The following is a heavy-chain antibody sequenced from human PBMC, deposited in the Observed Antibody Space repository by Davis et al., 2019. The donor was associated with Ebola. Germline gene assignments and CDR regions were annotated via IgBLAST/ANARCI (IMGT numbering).Heavy chain of an antibody. CDR3: ATFTLLEWLSEQGEDYYYYGMDV. D-gene: IGHD3-3*01. Sequence: ASVKVSCKASGYTFTSYYMNWVRQAPGQGLEWMGIINPSGGSTSYAQKFQGRVTMTRDTSTSTVYMELSSLRSEDTAVYYCATFTLLEWLSEQGEDYYYYGMDVWGQGTTVTVSS. CDR2: INPSGGST. CDR1: GYTFTSYY. J-gene: IGHJ6*02. V-gene: IGHV1-46*01.